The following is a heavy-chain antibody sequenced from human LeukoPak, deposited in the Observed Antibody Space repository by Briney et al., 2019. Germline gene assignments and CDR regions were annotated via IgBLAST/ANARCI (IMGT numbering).Heavy chain of an antibody. D-gene: IGHD6-13*01. V-gene: IGHV3-23*01. CDR3: AKAAAAPGFDF. J-gene: IGHJ4*02. CDR2: VSGSGDRM. CDR1: GGSISSYY. Sequence: ETLSLTCTVSGGSISSYYWSWARQAPGKGLEWVATVSGSGDRMYHADSVKGRFTISRDNSKNTIYLQMNSLRAEDTALYYCAKAAAAPGFDFWGQGTLVTVSS.